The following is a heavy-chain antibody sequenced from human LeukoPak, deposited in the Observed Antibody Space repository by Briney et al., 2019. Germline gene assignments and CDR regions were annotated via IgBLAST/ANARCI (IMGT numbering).Heavy chain of an antibody. Sequence: PSETLSLTCTVSGGSISSYYWSWIRQPAGKGLEWIGRIYTSGSTNYNPSLKSRVTMSVDTSKNQFSLKLSSVTAADTAVYYCARDPLIAPGGAFDIWGQGTMVTVSS. CDR2: IYTSGST. J-gene: IGHJ3*02. CDR3: ARDPLIAPGGAFDI. D-gene: IGHD3-22*01. CDR1: GGSISSYY. V-gene: IGHV4-4*07.